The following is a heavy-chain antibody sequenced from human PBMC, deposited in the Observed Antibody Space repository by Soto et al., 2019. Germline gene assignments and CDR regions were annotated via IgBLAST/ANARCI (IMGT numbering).Heavy chain of an antibody. CDR1: GFIFSSHN. CDR3: ARLVASETGYGMDV. Sequence: GGSLRLSCAASGFIFSSHNMNWVRQAPGKGLEWVSSITGSSSYIFYADSVKGRFTISRDNAKNTVYLQVNCLRAEDTGVYYCARLVASETGYGMDVWGQGTTVTSP. V-gene: IGHV3-21*06. J-gene: IGHJ6*02. CDR2: ITGSSSYI. D-gene: IGHD3-9*01.